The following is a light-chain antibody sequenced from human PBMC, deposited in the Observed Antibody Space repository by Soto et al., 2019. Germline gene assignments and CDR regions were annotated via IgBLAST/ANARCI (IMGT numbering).Light chain of an antibody. Sequence: EILLTQSPGTLSLSPGERATLSCRASQSVSSNLAWYQQKPGQAPRLLIYGASTRATGIPARFSGSGSGTEFTLTISSLQYEDFAVYYCQQYNNWHPITFGQGTRLEIK. V-gene: IGKV3D-15*01. J-gene: IGKJ5*01. CDR3: QQYNNWHPIT. CDR1: QSVSSN. CDR2: GAS.